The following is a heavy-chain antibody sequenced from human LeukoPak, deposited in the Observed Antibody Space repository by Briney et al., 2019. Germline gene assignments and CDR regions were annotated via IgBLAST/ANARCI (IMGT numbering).Heavy chain of an antibody. CDR1: GYTFTSYG. J-gene: IGHJ6*03. D-gene: IGHD2-21*01. CDR3: ARGIAGSYYYYYYMDV. Sequence: GASVKVSCKASGYTFTSYGISWVRQAPGQGLEWMGWISAYNGNTNYAQKFRGRVTMTTDTSTSTAYMELRSQRSDDTAVYYCARGIAGSYYYYYYMDVWAKGTTVTVSS. V-gene: IGHV1-18*01. CDR2: ISAYNGNT.